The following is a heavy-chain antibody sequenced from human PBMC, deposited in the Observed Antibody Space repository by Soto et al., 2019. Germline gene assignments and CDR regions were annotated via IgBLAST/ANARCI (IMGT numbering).Heavy chain of an antibody. CDR2: IYYSGST. V-gene: IGHV4-59*01. CDR3: ARGGGSSVGDYDFWSGYYVWFDP. J-gene: IGHJ5*02. CDR1: GGSISSYY. D-gene: IGHD3-3*01. Sequence: SETLSLTCTVSGGSISSYYWSWIRQPPGKGLEWIGYIYYSGSTNYNPSLKSRVTISVDTSKNQFSLKLSSVTAADTAVYYCARGGGSSVGDYDFWSGYYVWFDPWGQGTLVTV.